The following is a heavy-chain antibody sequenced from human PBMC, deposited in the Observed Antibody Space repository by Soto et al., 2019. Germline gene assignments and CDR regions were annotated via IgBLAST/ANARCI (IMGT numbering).Heavy chain of an antibody. CDR3: AKGQGYGDYYFDY. Sequence: GGSLRLSRAASGFTFSSYGMHWVRQAPGKGLEWVAVISYDGSNKYYADSVKGRFTISRDNSKNTLYLQMNSLRAEDTAVYYCAKGQGYGDYYFDYWGQGTLVTVSS. D-gene: IGHD4-17*01. CDR2: ISYDGSNK. J-gene: IGHJ4*02. V-gene: IGHV3-30*18. CDR1: GFTFSSYG.